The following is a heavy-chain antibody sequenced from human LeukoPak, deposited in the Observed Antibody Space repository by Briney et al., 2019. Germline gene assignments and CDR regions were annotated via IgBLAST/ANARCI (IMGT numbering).Heavy chain of an antibody. CDR3: ATEHIAAAGRNFQH. CDR1: GYTLTELS. CDR2: FDPEDGET. D-gene: IGHD6-13*01. V-gene: IGHV1-24*01. Sequence: ASVKVSCKVSGYTLTELSMHWVRQAPGKGLEWMGGFDPEDGETIYAQKFQGRVTMTEDTSTDTAYMELSSLRSEDTAVYYCATEHIAAAGRNFQHWGQGTLVTVSS. J-gene: IGHJ1*01.